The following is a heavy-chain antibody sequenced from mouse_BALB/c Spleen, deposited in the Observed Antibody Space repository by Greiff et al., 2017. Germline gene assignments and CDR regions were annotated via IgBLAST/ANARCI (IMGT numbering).Heavy chain of an antibody. CDR3: ARCAYEGYFDV. V-gene: IGHV1S81*02. J-gene: IGHJ1*01. D-gene: IGHD6-5*01. Sequence: QVQLQQPGAELVKPGASVKLSCKASGYTFTSYWMHWVKQRPGQGLEWIGEINPSNGRTNYNEKFKSKATLTVDKSSSTAYMQLSSLTSEDSAVYDGARCAYEGYFDVWGAGTTVTVSA. CDR1: GYTFTSYW. CDR2: INPSNGRT.